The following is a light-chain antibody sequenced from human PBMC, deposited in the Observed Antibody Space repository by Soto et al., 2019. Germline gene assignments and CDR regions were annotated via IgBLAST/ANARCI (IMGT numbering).Light chain of an antibody. Sequence: QSALTQPASVSGSPGQSISISCTGTSSDVGSYNLGSWYQQHPVKAPKLMIYEVSKRHSGVSNRFSGSKSGNTASLTISGLQAEDEADYYCCSYAGNLYVFGTGTKLTVL. CDR1: SSDVGSYNL. CDR3: CSYAGNLYV. CDR2: EVS. V-gene: IGLV2-23*02. J-gene: IGLJ1*01.